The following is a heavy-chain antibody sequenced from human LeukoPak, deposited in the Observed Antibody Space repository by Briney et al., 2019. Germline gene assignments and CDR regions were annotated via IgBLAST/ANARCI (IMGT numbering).Heavy chain of an antibody. CDR2: VHHSGTA. CDR1: NGSISNYF. J-gene: IGHJ3*02. Sequence: PSETLSLTCTVSNGSISNYFWSWIRQPPGKGLEWIGYVHHSGTANYNPSLMSRVNISIDTSEYRLSLKLSSVTAADTALYYCASLGCYYESSSYSQLDAFDIWGQGTVVTVSS. V-gene: IGHV4-59*01. CDR3: ASLGCYYESSSYSQLDAFDI. D-gene: IGHD3-22*01.